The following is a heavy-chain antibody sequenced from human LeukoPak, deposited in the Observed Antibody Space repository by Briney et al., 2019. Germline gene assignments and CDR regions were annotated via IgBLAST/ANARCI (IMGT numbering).Heavy chain of an antibody. CDR1: GGSISNYY. CDR3: ARGGNDILGAYCPGIYGMDV. V-gene: IGHV4-59*01. D-gene: IGHD3-9*01. CDR2: IYNTENT. J-gene: IGHJ6*02. Sequence: SETLSLTCTVSGGSISNYYWSWIRQPPGKGLEWIGYIYNTENTNYNPSLKSRVTISVDTSKNQFSLNLSSVTAADTAVYFCARGGNDILGAYCPGIYGMDVWGQGTTVTVSS.